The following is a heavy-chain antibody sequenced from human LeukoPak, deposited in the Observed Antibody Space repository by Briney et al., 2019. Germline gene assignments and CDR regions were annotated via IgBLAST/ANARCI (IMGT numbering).Heavy chain of an antibody. CDR2: ISYDGSNK. CDR1: GFTFSSYA. J-gene: IGHJ6*04. D-gene: IGHD3-10*01. CDR3: AKDLYYYGSGSLIMGHYYYGMDV. Sequence: GGSLRLSCAASGFTFSSYAMHWVRQAPGKGLEGVAVISYDGSNKYYADSVKGRFTISRDNSKNTLYLQMNSLRAEDTAVYYCAKDLYYYGSGSLIMGHYYYGMDVWGKGTTVTVSS. V-gene: IGHV3-30*04.